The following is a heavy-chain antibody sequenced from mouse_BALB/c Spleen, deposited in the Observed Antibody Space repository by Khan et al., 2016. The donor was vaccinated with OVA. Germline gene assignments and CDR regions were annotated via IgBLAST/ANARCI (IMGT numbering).Heavy chain of an antibody. V-gene: IGHV1-4*01. CDR1: GYTFTSYT. CDR3: ASGGAYYRNNGCFAY. CDR2: INPSSNYT. D-gene: IGHD2-5*01. Sequence: VQLQQSGAELARPGASVKMSCKASGYTFTSYTMHWVKQRPGQGLEWIGYINPSSNYTNYTEKFKDKATLTADKSSSTDYMQLSSLTPEDSAVYYCASGGAYYRNNGCFAYWGQGTLVTVSA. J-gene: IGHJ3*01.